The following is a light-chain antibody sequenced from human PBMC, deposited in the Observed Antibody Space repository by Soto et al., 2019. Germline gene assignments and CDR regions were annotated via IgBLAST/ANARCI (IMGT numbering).Light chain of an antibody. V-gene: IGKV3-20*01. J-gene: IGKJ4*01. CDR1: QSVRSNY. Sequence: EIVLTQSPGTLSLSSGERATLSCRASQSVRSNYLAWYQQKLGQAPRLLIYGASSRATGIPDRFGGSGSGTDFTLTISRLEPEDFAVYYCQQCASSPLTFGGGTKVEIK. CDR2: GAS. CDR3: QQCASSPLT.